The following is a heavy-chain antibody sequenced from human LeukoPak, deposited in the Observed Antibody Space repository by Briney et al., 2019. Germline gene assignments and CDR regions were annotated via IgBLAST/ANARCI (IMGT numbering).Heavy chain of an antibody. J-gene: IGHJ4*02. D-gene: IGHD4-23*01. CDR1: GCTFSSYS. CDR2: ISSSSSYI. V-gene: IGHV3-21*01. CDR3: ARDMSRDYGGSIDY. Sequence: PGGSLRLSCAASGCTFSSYSMNWVRQAPGKGLEWVSSISSSSSYIYYADSVKGRFTISRDNAKSSLYLQMNSLRAEDTAVYYCARDMSRDYGGSIDYWGQGTLVTVSP.